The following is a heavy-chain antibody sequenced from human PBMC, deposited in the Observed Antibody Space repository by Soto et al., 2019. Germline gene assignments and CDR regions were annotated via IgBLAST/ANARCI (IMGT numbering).Heavy chain of an antibody. V-gene: IGHV3-33*06. Sequence: PGGSLRLSCATSGFTFSTYGMHWVRQAPGKGLEWVAGIWSNGNNKYYAESVKGRFTISRDNFKNTLDLQMSSLRAEDTAVYYCVKERGPFDAFDIWGQGTMVTVSS. CDR1: GFTFSTYG. CDR2: IWSNGNNK. J-gene: IGHJ3*02. CDR3: VKERGPFDAFDI.